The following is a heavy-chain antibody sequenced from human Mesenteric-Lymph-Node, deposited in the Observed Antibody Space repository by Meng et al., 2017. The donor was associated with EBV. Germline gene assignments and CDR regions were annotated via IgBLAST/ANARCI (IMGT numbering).Heavy chain of an antibody. CDR3: SRDSIYQGRDS. CDR1: GYTFTSYD. D-gene: IGHD2-2*01. J-gene: IGHJ4*02. V-gene: IGHV1-8*01. Sequence: QVQLVQSGSEVKRPGASVKFSCKASGYTFTSYDINWVRQATGQGLEWIGWMNPDTGNTGSAEKFQGRVTMTRDSSTNTAYMELHSLTSADTAVYHCSRDSIYQGRDSWGQGTLVTVSS. CDR2: MNPDTGNT.